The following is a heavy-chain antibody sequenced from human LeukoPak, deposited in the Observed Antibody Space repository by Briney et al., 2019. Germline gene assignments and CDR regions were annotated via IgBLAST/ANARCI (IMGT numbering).Heavy chain of an antibody. CDR2: IRYDGSVQ. V-gene: IGHV3-30*02. Sequence: GGSLRLSYAASGFAFSTYGMHWVRQAPDKGLEWVAFIRYDGSVQYYTDSVTGRFTISRDNSKNALYLQMDSLRDEGTAVYSCATGRGYFAIHYYMDVWGKGTTVTVSS. CDR1: GFAFSTYG. D-gene: IGHD2/OR15-2a*01. CDR3: ATGRGYFAIHYYMDV. J-gene: IGHJ6*03.